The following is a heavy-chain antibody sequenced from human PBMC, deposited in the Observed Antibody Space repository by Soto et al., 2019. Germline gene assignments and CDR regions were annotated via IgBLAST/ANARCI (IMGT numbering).Heavy chain of an antibody. CDR3: ARDRTPPAANYGMDV. CDR2: IYYSGST. Sequence: QVQLQESGPGLVKPSQTLSLTCTVSGGSISSGGYYWSWIRQHPGKGLEWIGYIYYSGSTYYNPSLQSRVTRSVDTSKNHFSLKLRSVTAADTAVYYCARDRTPPAANYGMDVWGQGTTVTVSS. J-gene: IGHJ6*02. D-gene: IGHD2-2*01. V-gene: IGHV4-31*03. CDR1: GGSISSGGYY.